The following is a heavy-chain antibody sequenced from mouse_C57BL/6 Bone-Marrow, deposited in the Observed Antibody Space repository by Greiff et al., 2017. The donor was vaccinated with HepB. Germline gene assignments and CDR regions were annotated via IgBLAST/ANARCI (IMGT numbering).Heavy chain of an antibody. CDR2: IRNKANNHAT. J-gene: IGHJ3*01. D-gene: IGHD2-1*01. Sequence: VQLKESGGGLVQPGGSMKLSCAASGFTFSDAWMDWVRQSPEKGLEWVAEIRNKANNHATYYAESVKGRFTISRDDSKSSVYLQMNSLRAEDTGIYYCTGGNYPAAWFAYWGQGTLVTVSA. CDR1: GFTFSDAW. V-gene: IGHV6-6*01. CDR3: TGGNYPAAWFAY.